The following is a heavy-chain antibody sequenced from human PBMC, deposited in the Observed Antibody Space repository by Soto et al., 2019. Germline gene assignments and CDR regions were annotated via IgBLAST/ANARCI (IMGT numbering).Heavy chain of an antibody. CDR2: IKQDGSEK. CDR3: ARGPYCSSTSCPPYYYYGMDV. Sequence: GSLRLSCAASGFTFSSYWMSWVRQAPGKGLEWVANIKQDGSEKYYVDSVKGRFTISRDNAKNPLYLQMNSLRAEDTAVYYCARGPYCSSTSCPPYYYYGMDVWGQGTTVTVSS. V-gene: IGHV3-7*01. CDR1: GFTFSSYW. D-gene: IGHD2-2*01. J-gene: IGHJ6*02.